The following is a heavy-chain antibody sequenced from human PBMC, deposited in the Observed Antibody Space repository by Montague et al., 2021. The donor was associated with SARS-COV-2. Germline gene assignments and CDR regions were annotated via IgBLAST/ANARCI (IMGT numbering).Heavy chain of an antibody. CDR1: GGSFSDSH. CDR3: ARGQSGITMIVVAILGVEFYFDN. Sequence: SETLSTCAVYGGSFSDSHWSCLRQPPGKGLEWIGEINQSGSTKYNPSLKSRVTISVDTSKNQFSLKLSSLTAADTAVYYCARGQSGITMIVVAILGVEFYFDNWGQGTLVTVSS. CDR2: INQSGST. V-gene: IGHV4-34*01. J-gene: IGHJ4*02. D-gene: IGHD3-22*01.